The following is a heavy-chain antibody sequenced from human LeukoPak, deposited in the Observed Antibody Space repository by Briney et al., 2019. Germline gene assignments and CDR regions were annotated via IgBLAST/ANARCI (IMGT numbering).Heavy chain of an antibody. J-gene: IGHJ2*01. CDR3: ARFHSGPSGWYVLWYFDL. D-gene: IGHD6-19*01. CDR2: IYNSEST. Sequence: SETLSLTCTVSGGSVSTYYWSWIRQPPGKGLEWIGYIYNSESTKYNSSLESRVTMSVDTSKNQLYLKLSSVTAADTAVYYCARFHSGPSGWYVLWYFDLWGRDALVTVSS. V-gene: IGHV4-4*09. CDR1: GGSVSTYY.